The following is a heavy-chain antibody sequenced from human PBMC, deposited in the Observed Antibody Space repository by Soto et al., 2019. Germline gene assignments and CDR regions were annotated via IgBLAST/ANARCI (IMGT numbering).Heavy chain of an antibody. CDR2: IYPGDSDT. D-gene: IGHD6-6*01. J-gene: IGHJ4*02. CDR3: AKDGSIAARPFDY. CDR1: GYTFTGYW. V-gene: IGHV5-51*01. Sequence: GESLKISCQGSGYTFTGYWIGWVRQMPGKGLEWMGIIYPGDSDTRYSPSFQGQVTISADKSINTAYLQWSSLKASDTAVYYCAKDGSIAARPFDYWGQGTLVTVSS.